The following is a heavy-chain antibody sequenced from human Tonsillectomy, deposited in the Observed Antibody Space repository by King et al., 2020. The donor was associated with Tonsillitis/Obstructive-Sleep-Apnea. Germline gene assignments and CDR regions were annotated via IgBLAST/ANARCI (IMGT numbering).Heavy chain of an antibody. CDR2: IIHSGGT. CDR3: ARAPYSSSGFPGY. CDR1: GGSISSSNW. Sequence: VQLQESGPGLVKPSGTLSLTCAVSGGSISSSNWWSWVRQPPGKGLEWVGEIIHSGGTHHNPAPKSRVTLSVDKSKNQFSLKLSSVTAADTAVYYCARAPYSSSGFPGYWGQGTLVTVSS. V-gene: IGHV4-4*02. J-gene: IGHJ4*02. D-gene: IGHD6-13*01.